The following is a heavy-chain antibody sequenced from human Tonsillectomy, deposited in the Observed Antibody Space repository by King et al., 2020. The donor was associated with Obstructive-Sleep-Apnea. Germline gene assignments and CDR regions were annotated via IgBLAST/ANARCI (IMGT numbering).Heavy chain of an antibody. J-gene: IGHJ6*02. CDR2: IYYSVRT. D-gene: IGHD2-15*01. Sequence: QLQESGPGLVKPSETLSLTCTVSGGSITSSTYYWVWNRQSPGKGLEWIGSIYYSVRTYYNPSLKSRVTISVDKSKNQFSLKLTSVTAADTAVYYCASERDTVVVVAADIYGMDVWGQGTTVTVSS. CDR3: ASERDTVVVVAADIYGMDV. V-gene: IGHV4-39*07. CDR1: GGSITSSTYY.